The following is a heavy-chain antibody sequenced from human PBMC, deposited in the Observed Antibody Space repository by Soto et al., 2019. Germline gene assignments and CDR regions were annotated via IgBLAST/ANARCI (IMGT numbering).Heavy chain of an antibody. CDR3: ARGLFGQQWLVGFDT. Sequence: QVHLVQSGAEVKKPGSSVKVSCKASGGSFSNYIFAWVRQAPGQGLEWMGGTIPMFATAQYAQKLQGRVTITADESTSTVYMALTSLTSHDTAVYYCARGLFGQQWLVGFDTWGQGTLVTVSS. D-gene: IGHD6-19*01. CDR1: GGSFSNYI. CDR2: TIPMFATA. V-gene: IGHV1-69*01. J-gene: IGHJ4*02.